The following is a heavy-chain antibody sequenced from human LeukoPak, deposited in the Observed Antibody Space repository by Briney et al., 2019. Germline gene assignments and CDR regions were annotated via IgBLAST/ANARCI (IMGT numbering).Heavy chain of an antibody. CDR3: ARDRSGTFDY. J-gene: IGHJ4*02. Sequence: GGSLRLSCAASGFTFSSYGMHWVRQAPGKGLEWVALIWYDGSNKYYADSVKGRFTISRDNSRNTLYLQMNSLRAEDTAVYYCARDRSGTFDYWGQGTLVTVSS. D-gene: IGHD2-15*01. CDR1: GFTFSSYG. CDR2: IWYDGSNK. V-gene: IGHV3-33*01.